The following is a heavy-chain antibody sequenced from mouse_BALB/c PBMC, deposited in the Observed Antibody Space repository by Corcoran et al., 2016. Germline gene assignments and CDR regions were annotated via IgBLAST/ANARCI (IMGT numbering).Heavy chain of an antibody. CDR1: GFTFGDYA. D-gene: IGHD2-4*01. CDR2: IRSKVHGGTS. Sequence: EVQVVESGGGLVQPGRSLRLSCTGSGFTFGDYAVTWVRQAPGKGLEWVGFIRSKVHGGTSEYAASVKGRFTISRDDSKTIAYLQMNSLKTEDTAVYYCTRSKPMDYDRWSGYYIDYWGQGTLVTVSS. V-gene: IGHV7-3*01. CDR3: TRSKPMDYDRWSGYYIDY. J-gene: IGHJ4*01.